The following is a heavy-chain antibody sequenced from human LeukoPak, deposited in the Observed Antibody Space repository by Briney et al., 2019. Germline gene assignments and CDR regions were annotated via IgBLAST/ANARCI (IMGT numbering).Heavy chain of an antibody. CDR3: ARDPYYYDSSGYYYDY. CDR1: GRTFSRYA. Sequence: ASVTVFCMVSGRTFSRYATSWVRHPPGQGLEWMGGLIPIFGTASYAQKFQGRVTITTDESTSTAYMELSSLRSEDTAVYYCARDPYYYDSSGYYYDYWGQGTLVTVSS. CDR2: LIPIFGTA. J-gene: IGHJ4*02. D-gene: IGHD3-22*01. V-gene: IGHV1-69*05.